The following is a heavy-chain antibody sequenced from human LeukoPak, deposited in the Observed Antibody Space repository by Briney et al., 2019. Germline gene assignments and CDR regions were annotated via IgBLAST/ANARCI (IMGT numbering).Heavy chain of an antibody. V-gene: IGHV4-59*08. Sequence: PSETLSLTCTVSGGSMTSYYWTWIRQSPGKGLEWIGYMYYTGRTNYNPSLKSRVTISVDTSKNQFSLKLSSVTAAETAVYYCARSPRLGRYGYGPWELPVSYFDYWGQGTLVTVSS. CDR3: ARSPRLGRYGYGPWELPVSYFDY. J-gene: IGHJ4*02. CDR2: MYYTGRT. D-gene: IGHD1-26*01. CDR1: GGSMTSYY.